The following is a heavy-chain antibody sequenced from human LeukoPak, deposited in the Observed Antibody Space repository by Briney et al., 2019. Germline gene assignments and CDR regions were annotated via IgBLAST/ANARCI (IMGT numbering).Heavy chain of an antibody. CDR2: LSYDGKHK. D-gene: IGHD1-26*01. J-gene: IGHJ4*02. CDR1: GLPFSGHA. CDR3: ARERGVGAYYFDS. Sequence: GGSLRLSCAASGLPFSGHAMPWVRQAPGKGLEWVALLSYDGKHKLFGDSVRGRFTISRDNSKNTLSLQMNGLRVEDTGGYYCARERGVGAYYFDSWGQGTLVTVSS. V-gene: IGHV3-30*01.